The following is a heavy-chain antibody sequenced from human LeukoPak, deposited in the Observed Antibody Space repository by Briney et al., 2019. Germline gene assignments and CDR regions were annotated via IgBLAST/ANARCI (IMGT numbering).Heavy chain of an antibody. CDR1: RVSISSGSYS. J-gene: IGHJ5*02. CDR3: ARMVTMVRGGSNWFDP. V-gene: IGHV4-61*02. Sequence: SQTLSQTCTTPRVSISSGSYSWSSIRQPAVKGLEWLWRIYTSGCTNYIPSLKSRVTISVDTSKNQFSLKLSSVTAADTAVYYCARMVTMVRGGSNWFDPWGQGTLVTVSS. D-gene: IGHD3-10*01. CDR2: IYTSGCT.